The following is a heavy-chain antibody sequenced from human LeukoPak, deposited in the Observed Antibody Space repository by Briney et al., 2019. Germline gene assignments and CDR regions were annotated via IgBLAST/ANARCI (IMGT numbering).Heavy chain of an antibody. V-gene: IGHV4-59*08. CDR2: IYYNGST. D-gene: IGHD3-10*01. Sequence: SETLSLTCTVSGGXISSYYCSWIRQPPGKGLEWIGYIYYNGSTKYNPSLKSRVTISVDTSKNQFSLKLSSVTAADTAVYYCALMVRGVMDYFDYWGQGTLVTVSS. CDR1: GGXISSYY. J-gene: IGHJ4*02. CDR3: ALMVRGVMDYFDY.